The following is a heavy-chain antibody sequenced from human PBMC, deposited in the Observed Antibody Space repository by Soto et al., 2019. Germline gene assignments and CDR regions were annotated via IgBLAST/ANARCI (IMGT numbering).Heavy chain of an antibody. J-gene: IGHJ6*02. V-gene: IGHV3-7*04. CDR3: ARGDYPFPYYYYGLDV. D-gene: IGHD4-17*01. CDR2: IKQDGFEK. Sequence: GGSLRLSCAASGFTFSRYWMSWVRQAPGKGLEWVANIKQDGFEKYYVGSVKERFTISRDNAKNSLFLQMNSLRADDTAVYYCARGDYPFPYYYYGLDVWGLGTTVTVSS. CDR1: GFTFSRYW.